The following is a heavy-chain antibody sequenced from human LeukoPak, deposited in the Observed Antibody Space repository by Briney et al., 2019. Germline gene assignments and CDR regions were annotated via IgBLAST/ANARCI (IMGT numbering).Heavy chain of an antibody. CDR2: ISSSSSYI. CDR3: ASRFGYCSSTSCYNY. J-gene: IGHJ4*02. D-gene: IGHD2-2*02. CDR1: GFTFSSYS. V-gene: IGHV3-21*01. Sequence: GGSLRLSCAASGFTFSSYSMNWVRQAPGKGLEWVSSISSSSSYIYYADSVKGRFTISRDNAKNSLYLQMNSLRAEDTAVYYCASRFGYCSSTSCYNYWGQGTLVTVSS.